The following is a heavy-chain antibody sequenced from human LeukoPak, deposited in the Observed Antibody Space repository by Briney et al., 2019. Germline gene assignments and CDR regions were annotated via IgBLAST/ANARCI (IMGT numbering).Heavy chain of an antibody. J-gene: IGHJ4*02. V-gene: IGHV4-39*01. Sequence: SQTLSLTCTVSGGSISSSSYYWGWIRQPPGKGLEWIGSIYYSGSTYYNPSLKSRVTISVDTSKNQFSLKLSSVTAADTAVYYCARHPSRSVDTAMVNFDYWGQGTLVTVSS. CDR3: ARHPSRSVDTAMVNFDY. CDR1: GGSISSSSYY. CDR2: IYYSGST. D-gene: IGHD5-18*01.